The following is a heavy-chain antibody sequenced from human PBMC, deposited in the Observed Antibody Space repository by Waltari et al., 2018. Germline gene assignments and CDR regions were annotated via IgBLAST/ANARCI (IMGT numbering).Heavy chain of an antibody. D-gene: IGHD6-13*01. Sequence: EVQLLESGGGLVQPGGSLRLSCAASGFTFSSYAMSWVRQAPGKGLEWVSASSGSGGSKYDADSVKGRFTISRDNSKNTLYLQMNSLRAEDTAVYYCAKDPESSSWYYYNIRGDYFDYWGQGTLVTVSS. CDR2: SSGSGGSK. J-gene: IGHJ4*02. CDR1: GFTFSSYA. V-gene: IGHV3-23*01. CDR3: AKDPESSSWYYYNIRGDYFDY.